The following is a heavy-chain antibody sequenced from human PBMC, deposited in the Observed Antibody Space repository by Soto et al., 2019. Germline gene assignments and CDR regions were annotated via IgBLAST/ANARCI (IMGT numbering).Heavy chain of an antibody. J-gene: IGHJ4*02. CDR3: ASVRREYGGNWPQCFDC. Sequence: QVQLVQSGAEVKKPGASVKVSCKASGYTFTSYAMHWVRQAPGQRLEWMGGINAGNGNTKYSQKFQGRVTITRGTSARTADMERSSLGCEDTAVYYCASVRREYGGNWPQCFDCWGQGTLGTVSS. CDR2: INAGNGNT. D-gene: IGHD2-15*01. CDR1: GYTFTSYA. V-gene: IGHV1-3*01.